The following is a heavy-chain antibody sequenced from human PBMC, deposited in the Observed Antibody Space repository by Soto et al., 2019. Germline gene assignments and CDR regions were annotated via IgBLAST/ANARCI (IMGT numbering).Heavy chain of an antibody. CDR2: ISYDGTIT. CDR3: ATTRVGPCSSSICFSGIFDGMDV. V-gene: IGHV3-30-3*01. CDR1: GFTISNYG. D-gene: IGHD2-2*01. J-gene: IGHJ6*02. Sequence: GGSLRLSCAASGFTISNYGMHWVRQAPGKGLEWVAVISYDGTITYYADSVKGRFTISRDNSKNTLYLQMSSLRTEDTAVYYCATTRVGPCSSSICFSGIFDGMDVWGQGTTVTVSS.